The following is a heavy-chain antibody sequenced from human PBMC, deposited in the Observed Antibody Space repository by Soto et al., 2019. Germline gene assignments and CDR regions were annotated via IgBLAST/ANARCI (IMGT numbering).Heavy chain of an antibody. CDR1: GGTLSNYG. J-gene: IGHJ6*02. Sequence: QVQLVQSGAEVKKPGSSVKVSCKASGGTLSNYGISWVRQAPGQGLEWMGGIIPVCGTANYAQKFQGRVTITADETTGSVYMEVSSLTSEDTAVYYCARGDATKIVVTTYYGMDVWGQGTTVTVSS. CDR2: IIPVCGTA. V-gene: IGHV1-69*12. D-gene: IGHD4-17*01. CDR3: ARGDATKIVVTTYYGMDV.